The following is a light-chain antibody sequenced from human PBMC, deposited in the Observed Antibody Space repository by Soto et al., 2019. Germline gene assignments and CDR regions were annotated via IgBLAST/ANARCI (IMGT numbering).Light chain of an antibody. V-gene: IGKV1-5*01. CDR1: QSIGSW. Sequence: DIQMTQSPSTLSASVGDRVTITCRASQSIGSWLAWYQQKPGKAPKLLIYDASNLERGVPSRFSGSASVTEFTITISSLQPDDFASDYCQQYNSYSWTFGQGTTVEIK. J-gene: IGKJ1*01. CDR3: QQYNSYSWT. CDR2: DAS.